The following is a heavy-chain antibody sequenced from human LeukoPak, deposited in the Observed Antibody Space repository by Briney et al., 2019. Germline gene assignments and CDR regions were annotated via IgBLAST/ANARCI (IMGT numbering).Heavy chain of an antibody. CDR1: GFTFSSYA. J-gene: IGHJ4*02. D-gene: IGHD6-19*01. V-gene: IGHV3-23*01. Sequence: GGSLRLSCAASGFTFSSYAMSWVRQAPGKGLEWVSAISGSGGSTYYADSVRGRFTISRDNSKNMLYLQMDSLRAEDTAVYYCVKLSSGSGSKFGFDSWGQGTLVIVSS. CDR2: ISGSGGST. CDR3: VKLSSGSGSKFGFDS.